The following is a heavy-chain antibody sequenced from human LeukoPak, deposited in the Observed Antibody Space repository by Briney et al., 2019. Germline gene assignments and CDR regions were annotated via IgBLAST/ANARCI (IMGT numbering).Heavy chain of an antibody. V-gene: IGHV4-34*01. J-gene: IGHJ5*02. CDR1: GGSFSGYY. CDR2: INHSGST. D-gene: IGHD3-10*01. CDR3: ARGGNVLLWFGVSWFDP. Sequence: PSETLSLTCAVYGGSFSGYYWSWIRQPPGKGLEWIGEINHSGSTNYNPSLKSRVTISVDTSKNQFSLKLSSVTAADTAVYYCARGGNVLLWFGVSWFDPWGQGTLVTVSS.